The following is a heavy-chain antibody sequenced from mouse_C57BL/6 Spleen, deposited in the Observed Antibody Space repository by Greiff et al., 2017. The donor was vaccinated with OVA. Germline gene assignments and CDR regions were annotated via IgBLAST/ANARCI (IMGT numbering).Heavy chain of an antibody. Sequence: EVKLMESGAGLVKPGGSLKLSCAASGFTFSSYAMSWVRQTPEKRLEWVAYISSGGDYIYYADTVKGRFTISRDNARNTLYLQMSSLKSEDTAMYYCTRGLRLYYAMDYWGQGTSVTVSS. CDR1: GFTFSSYA. CDR2: ISSGGDYI. J-gene: IGHJ4*01. D-gene: IGHD2-4*01. CDR3: TRGLRLYYAMDY. V-gene: IGHV5-9-1*02.